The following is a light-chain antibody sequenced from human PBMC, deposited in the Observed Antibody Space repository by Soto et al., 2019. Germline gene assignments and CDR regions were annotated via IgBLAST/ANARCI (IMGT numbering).Light chain of an antibody. CDR1: QSLLHSNGKNY. CDR2: GAS. Sequence: DIVMTQSPLSLPVTPGEPASISCRSSQSLLHSNGKNYLDWFQQKPGQAPSLLIYGASSRATGVPDRFSGSGSGTDFTLTISSLEPEDFAVYYCQQRSNWPPITFGQGTRLEIK. V-gene: IGKV3D-20*02. CDR3: QQRSNWPPIT. J-gene: IGKJ5*01.